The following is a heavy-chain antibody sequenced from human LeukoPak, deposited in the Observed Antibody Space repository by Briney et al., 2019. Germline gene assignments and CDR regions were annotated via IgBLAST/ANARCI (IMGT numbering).Heavy chain of an antibody. CDR2: IYHSGST. Sequence: PSETLSHTCTVSGYSISSGYYWGWIRQPPGKGLEWIGSIYHSGSTYYNPSLKSRVTISVDTSKNQFSLKLSSVTAADTAVYYYARVAGTWGIDYWGQGTLVTVSS. CDR3: ARVAGTWGIDY. J-gene: IGHJ4*02. V-gene: IGHV4-38-2*02. D-gene: IGHD6-13*01. CDR1: GYSISSGYY.